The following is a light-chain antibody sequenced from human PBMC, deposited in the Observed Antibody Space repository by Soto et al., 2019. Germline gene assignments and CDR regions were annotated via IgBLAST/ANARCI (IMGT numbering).Light chain of an antibody. Sequence: DIQMTQSPSSVSASVGDRVTITCRASQAIDSWLAWYQQKPGEAPKLLIFTGSLLHSGVPPRFSGSESGTDFTLTISSLQPEDFATYYCQQTLSFPPTFGQGTKVDIK. CDR1: QAIDSW. J-gene: IGKJ1*01. CDR2: TGS. CDR3: QQTLSFPPT. V-gene: IGKV1-12*01.